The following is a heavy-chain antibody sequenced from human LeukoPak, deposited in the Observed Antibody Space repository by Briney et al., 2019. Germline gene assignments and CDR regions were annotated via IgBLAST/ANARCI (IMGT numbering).Heavy chain of an antibody. CDR1: GFIFSNYA. D-gene: IGHD3-22*01. Sequence: GGSLRLSCAASGFIFSNYASSWVRQAPGKGLEWVSTITGSGGSTFYADSVKGRFTISRDNSKNTLYLQMNSLRAEDTAVYYCAKLGYYYDSSGYYDYFFDYWGQETLVTVSS. V-gene: IGHV3-23*01. CDR2: ITGSGGST. J-gene: IGHJ4*02. CDR3: AKLGYYYDSSGYYDYFFDY.